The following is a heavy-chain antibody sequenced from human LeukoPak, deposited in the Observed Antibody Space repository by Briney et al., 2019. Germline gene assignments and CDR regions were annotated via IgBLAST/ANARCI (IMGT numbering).Heavy chain of an antibody. J-gene: IGHJ4*02. V-gene: IGHV3-15*01. D-gene: IGHD2-21*01. Sequence: GGSLRLSCAASGFTFSNAWMSWVRQAPGKGLEWVGRIKSKTDGETTEYAAPVKDRFSISRDDSKSMMYLQMNSLKTEDTAVYYCITPLPYSAQGGQGTLVTVSS. CDR3: ITPLPYSAQ. CDR2: IKSKTDGETT. CDR1: GFTFSNAW.